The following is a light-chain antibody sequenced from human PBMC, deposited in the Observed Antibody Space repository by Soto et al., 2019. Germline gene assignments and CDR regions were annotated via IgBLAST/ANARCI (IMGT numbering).Light chain of an antibody. Sequence: QSLLTQPASVCGSPGQSIAISCTGTSSDVGGYTYLSWHQLPPGKAPKLILYDVSNRPSGVSNRFSGSKSGNTASLTISGLQADDEADYYCSSYTSSSTYVFGTGTKVT. CDR3: SSYTSSSTYV. J-gene: IGLJ1*01. V-gene: IGLV2-14*01. CDR2: DVS. CDR1: SSDVGGYTY.